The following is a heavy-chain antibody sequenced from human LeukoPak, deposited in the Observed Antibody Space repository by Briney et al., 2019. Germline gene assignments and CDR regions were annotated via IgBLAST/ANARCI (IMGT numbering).Heavy chain of an antibody. Sequence: GGSLRLSCAASGFTFSSYAMSWVRQAPGKGLEWVSAISGSGGSTYYADSVKGRFTISRDNSKNTLYLQMNSLRAEDTAVYYCAKDHEPSSSWHVIPLRYFDYWGQGTLVTVSS. D-gene: IGHD6-13*01. J-gene: IGHJ4*02. CDR2: ISGSGGST. CDR3: AKDHEPSSSWHVIPLRYFDY. V-gene: IGHV3-23*01. CDR1: GFTFSSYA.